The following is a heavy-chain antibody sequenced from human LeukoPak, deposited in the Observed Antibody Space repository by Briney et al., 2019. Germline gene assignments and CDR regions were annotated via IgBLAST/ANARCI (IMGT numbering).Heavy chain of an antibody. J-gene: IGHJ5*02. CDR1: GYTFTGYY. CDR3: ARPQRNYYDSSGYYT. D-gene: IGHD3-22*01. CDR2: ISPNSGGT. V-gene: IGHV1-2*02. Sequence: ASVKVSCKASGYTFTGYYMHWVRQAPGQGLEWMGWISPNSGGTNYAQKFQGRVTMTRDTSISTAYMELSRLRSDDTAVYYCARPQRNYYDSSGYYTWGQGTLVTVSS.